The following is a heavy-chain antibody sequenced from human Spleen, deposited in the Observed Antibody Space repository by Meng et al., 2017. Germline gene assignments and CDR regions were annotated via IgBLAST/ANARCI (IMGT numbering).Heavy chain of an antibody. CDR3: ASGAYYDILTGPGAFDI. Sequence: GSLRLSCTVSGVSISSYYWSWIRQPAGKGLEWIGRIYTSGSTNYNPSLKSRGTMSVDTSKNQFSLKLSSVTAADTAVYYCASGAYYDILTGPGAFDIWGQGTMVTVSS. D-gene: IGHD3-9*01. CDR1: GVSISSYY. V-gene: IGHV4-4*07. J-gene: IGHJ3*02. CDR2: IYTSGST.